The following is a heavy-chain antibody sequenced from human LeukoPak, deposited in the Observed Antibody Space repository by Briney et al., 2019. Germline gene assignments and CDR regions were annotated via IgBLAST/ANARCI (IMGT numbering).Heavy chain of an antibody. J-gene: IGHJ4*02. CDR3: ARGGYCSGGSCYLVDY. CDR2: ISGRGDST. D-gene: IGHD2-15*01. CDR1: GFSFNTYG. Sequence: PGGSLRLSCAASGFSFNTYGMSWVRQAPGKGLEWVSSISGRGDSTYYADSVKGRFTISRDNAKNSLYLQMNSLRAEDTAVYYCARGGYCSGGSCYLVDYWGQGTLVTVSS. V-gene: IGHV3-23*01.